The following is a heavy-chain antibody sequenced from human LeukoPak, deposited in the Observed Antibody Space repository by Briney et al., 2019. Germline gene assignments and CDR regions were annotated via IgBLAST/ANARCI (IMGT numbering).Heavy chain of an antibody. CDR2: IHYSGST. CDR3: ARISRYYYYYYMDV. J-gene: IGHJ6*03. V-gene: IGHV4-59*01. Sequence: PSETLSLTCTVSGGSISSYYWSWIRQPPGKGLEWIGYIHYSGSTNYNPSLKSRVTISVDTSKNQFSLKLSSVTAADTAVYYCARISRYYYYYYMDVWGKGTTVTVSS. CDR1: GGSISSYY. D-gene: IGHD6-13*01.